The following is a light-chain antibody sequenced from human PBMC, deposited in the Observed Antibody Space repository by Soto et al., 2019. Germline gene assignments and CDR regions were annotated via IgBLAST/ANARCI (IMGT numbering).Light chain of an antibody. CDR1: QNISVY. CDR3: QQRNNWPPGIT. Sequence: EMVLTQSPAALSSSPGERYTLSCRASQNISVYLAWYRQDPGQAPXXLXXAASNRATGIPARFSGSGSGTDFTLTISSLEPEEFAVYYCQQRNNWPPGITFGQGTRLEIK. J-gene: IGKJ5*01. V-gene: IGKV3-11*01. CDR2: AAS.